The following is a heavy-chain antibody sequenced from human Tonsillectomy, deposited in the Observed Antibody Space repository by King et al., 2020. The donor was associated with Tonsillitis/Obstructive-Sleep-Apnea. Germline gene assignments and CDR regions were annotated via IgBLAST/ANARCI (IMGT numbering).Heavy chain of an antibody. D-gene: IGHD3-3*01. CDR1: GFTFSSYG. CDR2: IWYDGSNK. J-gene: IGHJ4*02. V-gene: IGHV3-33*01. Sequence: VQLVESGGGVVQPGRSLRLSCAASGFTFSSYGIHWVRQAPCKGLEWVAVIWYDGSNKYSADSVMGRFSISSDNSKHTHYLPMNILRAEDTAVYYCARDRYDFGRGYYSYPLDYWGQGTLVTVSS. CDR3: ARDRYDFGRGYYSYPLDY.